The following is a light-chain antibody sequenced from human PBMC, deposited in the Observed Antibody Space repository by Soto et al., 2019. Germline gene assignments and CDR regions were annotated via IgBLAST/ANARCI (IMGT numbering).Light chain of an antibody. CDR3: QSYDSSLSLYV. Sequence: QSVLTQPPSVSGAPGQRVTISCTGSSSNIGAGYAVHWYQQLPGTAPRVLIYGNNNRPSGVPDRFSGSKSGTSASLAITGLQAEEEADYYCQSYDSSLSLYVFGTGTQLTVL. CDR1: SSNIGAGYA. J-gene: IGLJ1*01. V-gene: IGLV1-40*01. CDR2: GNN.